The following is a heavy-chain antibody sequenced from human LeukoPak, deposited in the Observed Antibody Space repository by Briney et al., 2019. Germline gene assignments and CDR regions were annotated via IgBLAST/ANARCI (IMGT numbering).Heavy chain of an antibody. CDR1: GGSISSGSYY. CDR3: ASLRITMVRGVSYYYMDV. D-gene: IGHD3-10*01. V-gene: IGHV4-61*02. CDR2: IYTSGST. J-gene: IGHJ6*03. Sequence: SQTLSLTCTVSGGSISSGSYYWRWIRQPAGTGLEWIGRIYTSGSTNYNPSLKSRVTISVDTSKNQFSLKLSSVTAADTAVYYCASLRITMVRGVSYYYMDVWGKGTTVTVSS.